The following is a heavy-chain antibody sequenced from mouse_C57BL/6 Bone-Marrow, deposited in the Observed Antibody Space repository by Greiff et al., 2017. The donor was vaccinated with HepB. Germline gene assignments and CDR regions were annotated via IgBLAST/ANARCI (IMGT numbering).Heavy chain of an antibody. Sequence: EVKLVESGGGLVQPGGSLKLSCAASGFTFSDYYMYWVRQTPEKRLEWVAYISNGGGSTYYPDTVKGRFTISRDNAKNTLYLQMSRLKTEDTAMYYCASYDGYYVAYWGQGTLVTVSA. CDR3: ASYDGYYVAY. CDR2: ISNGGGST. J-gene: IGHJ3*01. CDR1: GFTFSDYY. V-gene: IGHV5-12*01. D-gene: IGHD2-3*01.